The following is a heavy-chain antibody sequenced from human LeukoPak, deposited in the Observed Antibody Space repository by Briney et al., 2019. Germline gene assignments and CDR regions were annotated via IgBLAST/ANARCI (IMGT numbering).Heavy chain of an antibody. J-gene: IGHJ4*02. V-gene: IGHV3-33*01. CDR1: GFTFSSYG. CDR3: AREDGAVAARGFDY. Sequence: PGGSLSLSCAASGFTFSSYGIHGFRQPPGKGLEGVAVIWYDGSNKYYADSVKGRFTISRDNSKNTLYLQMNSLRAEDTAVYYCAREDGAVAARGFDYWGQGTLVTVSS. D-gene: IGHD6-19*01. CDR2: IWYDGSNK.